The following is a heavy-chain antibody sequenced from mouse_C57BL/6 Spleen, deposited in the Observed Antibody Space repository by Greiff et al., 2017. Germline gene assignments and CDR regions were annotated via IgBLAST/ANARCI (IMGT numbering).Heavy chain of an antibody. CDR3: ARDYDYDEGVDY. J-gene: IGHJ2*01. V-gene: IGHV1-72*01. CDR2: IDPNSGGT. Sequence: VKLQQPGAELVKPGASVKLSCKASGYTFTSYWMHWVKQRPGRGLEWIGRIDPNSGGTKYNEKFKSKATLTVDKPSSTAYMQLSSLTSEDSAVYYCARDYDYDEGVDYWGQGTTLTVSS. D-gene: IGHD2-4*01. CDR1: GYTFTSYW.